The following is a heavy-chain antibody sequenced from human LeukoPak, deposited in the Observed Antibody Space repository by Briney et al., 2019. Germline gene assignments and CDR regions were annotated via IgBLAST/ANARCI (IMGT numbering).Heavy chain of an antibody. CDR3: AREDRIYDFWSGSYYYYMDV. D-gene: IGHD3-3*01. Sequence: ASETLSLTCAVYGGSFSGYYWSWIRQPPGKGLEWIGEINHSGSTNYNPSLKSRVTISVDTSKNQFSLKLSSVTAADTAVYYCAREDRIYDFWSGSYYYYMDVWGKGTTVTVSS. CDR1: GGSFSGYY. J-gene: IGHJ6*03. CDR2: INHSGST. V-gene: IGHV4-34*01.